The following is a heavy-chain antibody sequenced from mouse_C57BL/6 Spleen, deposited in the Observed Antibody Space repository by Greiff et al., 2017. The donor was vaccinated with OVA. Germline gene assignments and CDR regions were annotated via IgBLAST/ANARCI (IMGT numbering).Heavy chain of an antibody. J-gene: IGHJ2*01. CDR2: IDPETGGT. CDR1: GYTFTDYE. CDR3: ARSGGSRRSFDY. Sequence: VQLQESGAELVRPGASVTLSCKASGYTFTDYEMHWVKQTPVHGLEWIGAIDPETGGTAYNQKFKGKAILTADKSSSTAYMELRSLTSEDSAVYYCARSGGSRRSFDYGGKGTTLTVSS. V-gene: IGHV1-15*01. D-gene: IGHD1-1*01.